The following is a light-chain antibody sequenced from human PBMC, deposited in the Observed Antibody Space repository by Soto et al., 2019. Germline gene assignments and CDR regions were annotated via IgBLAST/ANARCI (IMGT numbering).Light chain of an antibody. V-gene: IGKV3-15*01. CDR1: QSISGN. CDR2: GVS. J-gene: IGKJ4*01. CDR3: QQYNIWPLT. Sequence: EIVMTQSPATLSVSPGERATLSCRASQSISGNLAWYQQKPGQAPRLLIYGVSTRATGIPARFSGSGSGTDFTLTISSLQSEDFAVYFCQQYNIWPLTFGGGTKVEIK.